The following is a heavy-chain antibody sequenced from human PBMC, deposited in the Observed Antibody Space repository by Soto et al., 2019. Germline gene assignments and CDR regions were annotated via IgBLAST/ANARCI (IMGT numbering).Heavy chain of an antibody. CDR3: ARDRGYCSSTSCYSRNV. CDR1: GGSFSGYY. V-gene: IGHV4-34*01. CDR2: INHSGST. Sequence: QVQLQQWGAGLLKPSETLSLTCAVYGGSFSGYYWSWIRQPPGKGLEWIGEINHSGSTNYNPSLKSRVTISVDTSKKQFSLKLSSVTAADTAVYYCARDRGYCSSTSCYSRNVWGQGTTVTVSS. J-gene: IGHJ6*02. D-gene: IGHD2-2*01.